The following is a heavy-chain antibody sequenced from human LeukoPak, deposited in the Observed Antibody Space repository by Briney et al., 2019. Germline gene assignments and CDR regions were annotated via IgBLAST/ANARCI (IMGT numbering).Heavy chain of an antibody. D-gene: IGHD2-21*02. V-gene: IGHV3-48*04. Sequence: GGSLRLSCAASGFTFSRFSMNWVRQAPGKGLEWVSYISSSSGTIYYADSVKGRFTISRDNAKNSLYLQMNSLRAEDTAVYYCARDIEEGAYCGGDCSSGAFDIWGQGTMVTVSS. CDR1: GFTFSRFS. CDR2: ISSSSGTI. CDR3: ARDIEEGAYCGGDCSSGAFDI. J-gene: IGHJ3*02.